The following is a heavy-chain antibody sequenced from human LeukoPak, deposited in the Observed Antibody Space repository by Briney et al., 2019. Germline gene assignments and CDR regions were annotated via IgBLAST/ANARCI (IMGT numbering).Heavy chain of an antibody. CDR2: IYPGDSDT. CDR3: ARKGGYDTTTRTAGIAFDI. Sequence: GESLKISCKGSGYSFTNYWIGWVRQMPGKGLEWVGIIYPGDSDTRYSPSFQGQVTISADKSISTAYLQWSSLKASDTAMYYCARKGGYDTTTRTAGIAFDIWGQGTMVTVSS. V-gene: IGHV5-51*01. CDR1: GYSFTNYW. J-gene: IGHJ3*02. D-gene: IGHD3-9*01.